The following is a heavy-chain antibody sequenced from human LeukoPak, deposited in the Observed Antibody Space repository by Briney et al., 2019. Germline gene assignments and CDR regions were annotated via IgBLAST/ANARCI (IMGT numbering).Heavy chain of an antibody. J-gene: IGHJ4*02. D-gene: IGHD6-13*01. CDR3: ARVQGTAESAAPPVSDY. Sequence: ASLKVSCEPSLYTFTRYFMPSVRQAPGQGVGWMGLIKPSGGITSYAQKFQGRVTLTRDMTTRTVYMELSSLRSEDTAVYYCARVQGTAESAAPPVSDYGGQGTLVTVSS. CDR2: IKPSGGIT. V-gene: IGHV1-46*01. CDR1: LYTFTRYF.